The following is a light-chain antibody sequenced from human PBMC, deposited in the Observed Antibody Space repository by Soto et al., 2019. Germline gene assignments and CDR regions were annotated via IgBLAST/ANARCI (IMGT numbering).Light chain of an antibody. CDR3: SSYTRDTALV. Sequence: QSALTQPASVSGSPGQSITISCTGTSSDVGTYNYVSWYQHHPGKAPKLIIYEVSNRPSGVSNRFSGSTSGSTASLTISGLQAEDEADYRCSSYTRDTALVFGTGTKVTVL. CDR1: SSDVGTYNY. CDR2: EVS. J-gene: IGLJ1*01. V-gene: IGLV2-14*01.